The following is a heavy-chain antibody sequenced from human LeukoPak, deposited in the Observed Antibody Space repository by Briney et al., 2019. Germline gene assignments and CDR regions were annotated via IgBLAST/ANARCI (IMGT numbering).Heavy chain of an antibody. CDR3: ARQVRDSSPGLYFDY. D-gene: IGHD3-22*01. CDR1: SGSVSSYD. J-gene: IGHJ4*02. V-gene: IGHV4-4*07. CDR2: IYTSGGT. Sequence: SETLSLTCTVSSGSVSSYDWSWIRQPAGKGLEWIGHIYTSGGTNYNPSLKSRVTISVDTSKNQFSLKLSSVTAADTAVYYCARQVRDSSPGLYFDYWGQGTLVTVSS.